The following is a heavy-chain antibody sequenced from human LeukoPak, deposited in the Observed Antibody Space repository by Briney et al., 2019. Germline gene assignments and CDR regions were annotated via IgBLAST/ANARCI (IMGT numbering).Heavy chain of an antibody. CDR3: ARIVMVRGVINPYNWFDP. J-gene: IGHJ5*02. V-gene: IGHV1-69*05. D-gene: IGHD3-10*01. CDR1: GGTFSSYA. CDR2: IIPIFGTA. Sequence: SVKVPCKASGGTFSSYAISWVRQAPGQGLEWMGGIIPIFGTANYAQKFQGRVTITTDESTSTAYMELSSLRSEDTAVYYCARIVMVRGVINPYNWFDPWGQGTLVTVSS.